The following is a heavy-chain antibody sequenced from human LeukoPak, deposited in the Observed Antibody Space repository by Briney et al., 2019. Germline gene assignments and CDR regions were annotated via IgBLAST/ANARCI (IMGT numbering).Heavy chain of an antibody. D-gene: IGHD6-6*01. J-gene: IGHJ4*02. CDR3: VTILSAARLDFDY. CDR1: GFTFSRAW. V-gene: IGHV3-15*01. CDR2: IRSNSDGGTT. Sequence: MPGGSLRLSCAASGFTFSRAWMSWVRQAPGKGLEWVGRIRSNSDGGTTDYAAPVKDRFTISRDDSKNTLYLQMNSLKTEDTAVYYCVTILSAARLDFDYWGQGTLVTVSS.